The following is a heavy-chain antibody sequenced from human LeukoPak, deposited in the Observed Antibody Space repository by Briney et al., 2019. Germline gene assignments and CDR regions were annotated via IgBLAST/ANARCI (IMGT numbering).Heavy chain of an antibody. V-gene: IGHV3-30*02. CDR2: IRYDGSNK. D-gene: IGHD2-15*01. CDR1: GFTFSSYG. J-gene: IGHJ6*02. CDR3: ARAQDSGMDV. Sequence: SGGSLRLSYAASGFTFSSYGMHWVRQAPGKGLEWVAFIRYDGSNKYYADSVKGRFTISRDNSKNTLYLQMNSLRAEDTAVYYCARAQDSGMDVWGQGTTVTVSS.